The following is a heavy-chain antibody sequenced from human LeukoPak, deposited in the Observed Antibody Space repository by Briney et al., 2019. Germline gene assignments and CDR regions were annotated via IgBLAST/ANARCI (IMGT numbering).Heavy chain of an antibody. CDR2: INPNSGGT. D-gene: IGHD2-2*01. Sequence: GVSVKVSCKASGYTFTGYYMHWVRQAPGQGLEWIGWINPNSGGTNYAQKFQGRVTMTRDTSISTAYMELSRLRSDDTAVYYCARDGAYCSSTSCYSYYYYYGMDVWGQGTTVTVSS. V-gene: IGHV1-2*02. CDR1: GYTFTGYY. CDR3: ARDGAYCSSTSCYSYYYYYGMDV. J-gene: IGHJ6*02.